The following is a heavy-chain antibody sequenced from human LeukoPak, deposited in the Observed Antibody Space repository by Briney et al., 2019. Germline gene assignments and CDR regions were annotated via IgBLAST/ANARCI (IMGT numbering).Heavy chain of an antibody. J-gene: IGHJ5*02. CDR2: IVVGSGNT. CDR1: GFTFTSSA. Sequence: SVKVSCKASGFTFTSSAMQWVRQARGQRLEWIGWIVVGSGNTNYAQKFQERVTITRDMSTSTAYMELSSLRSEDTAVYYCAADYSGSSWGGHNWFDPWGQGTLVTVSS. V-gene: IGHV1-58*02. CDR3: AADYSGSSWGGHNWFDP. D-gene: IGHD6-13*01.